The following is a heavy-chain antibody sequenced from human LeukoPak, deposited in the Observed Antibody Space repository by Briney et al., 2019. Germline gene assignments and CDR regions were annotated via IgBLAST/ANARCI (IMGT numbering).Heavy chain of an antibody. CDR1: RFTFSDYY. CDR3: ARDSGELATDY. V-gene: IGHV3-21*01. J-gene: IGHJ4*02. CDR2: ISSSSSYI. D-gene: IGHD1-26*01. Sequence: GGSLRLSCAASRFTFSDYYMNWVRQAPGKGLEWVSSISSSSSYIYYADSVKGRFTISRDNAKNSLYLQMNSLRAEDTAVYYCARDSGELATDYWGQGTLVTVSS.